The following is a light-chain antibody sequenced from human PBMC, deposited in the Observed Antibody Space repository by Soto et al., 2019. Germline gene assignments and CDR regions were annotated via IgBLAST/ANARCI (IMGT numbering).Light chain of an antibody. CDR1: QSVSSSY. J-gene: IGKJ1*01. Sequence: EIVFTQSPCTLSLSPGERATLSCRASQSVSSSYLAWYQQKPGQAPRLLIYGASSRATGIPDRFSGSGSGTEFTLTISSLQSEDCAVYYCQQYNNWPWTFGQGTKVDIK. V-gene: IGKV3-20*01. CDR3: QQYNNWPWT. CDR2: GAS.